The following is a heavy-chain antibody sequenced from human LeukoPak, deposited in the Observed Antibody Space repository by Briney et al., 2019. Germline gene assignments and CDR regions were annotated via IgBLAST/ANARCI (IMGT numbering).Heavy chain of an antibody. Sequence: GGSLRLSCAASGFTFSDYAMNWVRQAPGKGLEWVSGIRVGGELYYADSVKGRFTISRDNSENTLYLQMSGLRAEDTAVYYCARARPYITGTTQAPWNYYYGMDVWGQGTTVTVSS. J-gene: IGHJ6*02. CDR1: GFTFSDYA. CDR3: ARARPYITGTTQAPWNYYYGMDV. V-gene: IGHV3-23*01. D-gene: IGHD1-20*01. CDR2: IRVGGEL.